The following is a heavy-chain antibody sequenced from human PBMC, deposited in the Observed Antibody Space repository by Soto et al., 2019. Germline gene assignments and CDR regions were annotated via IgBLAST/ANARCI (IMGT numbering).Heavy chain of an antibody. V-gene: IGHV3-73*02. CDR2: IRSKGNSYAT. CDR3: TRLLSDAFDI. CDR1: GFTFSGSA. Sequence: EVRLVESGGGLVQPGGSLKLSCAASGFTFSGSAMHWVRQASGKGLEWVGRIRSKGNSYATAYAASVKGRFTISRDDSKNTAYLQMNSLKTEDTAVYYCTRLLSDAFDIWGQGTMVTVSS. J-gene: IGHJ3*02.